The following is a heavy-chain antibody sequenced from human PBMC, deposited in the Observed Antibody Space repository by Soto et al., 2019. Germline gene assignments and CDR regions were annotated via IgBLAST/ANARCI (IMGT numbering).Heavy chain of an antibody. Sequence: GASVKVSCKASGGTFSSYAISWVRQAPGQGLEWMGGIIPIFGTANYAQKFQGRVTITADESTSTAYMELSSLRSEDTAVYYCARDWEEYSYGVADYWGQGTLVTVSS. V-gene: IGHV1-69*13. CDR3: ARDWEEYSYGVADY. J-gene: IGHJ4*02. CDR1: GGTFSSYA. D-gene: IGHD5-18*01. CDR2: IIPIFGTA.